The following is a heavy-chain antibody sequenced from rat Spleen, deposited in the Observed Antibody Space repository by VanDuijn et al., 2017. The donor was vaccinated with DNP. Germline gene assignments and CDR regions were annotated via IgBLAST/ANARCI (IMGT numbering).Heavy chain of an antibody. CDR1: GYTITSGY. V-gene: IGHV3-4*01. CDR2: ITYSGTT. Sequence: EIQLQESGPGLVKPSQSLSLTCSVTGYTITSGYDWNWIRKFPGRKMESMGYITYSGTTNYNPSLKGRISLTRDTYKHQFFLHLNSVTTEDTATYYCASSSFDYWGQGVMVTVSS. CDR3: ASSSFDY. J-gene: IGHJ2*01.